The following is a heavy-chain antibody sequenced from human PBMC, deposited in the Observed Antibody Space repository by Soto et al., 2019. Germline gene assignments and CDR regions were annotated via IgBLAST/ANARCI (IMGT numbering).Heavy chain of an antibody. J-gene: IGHJ3*02. V-gene: IGHV1-69*06. Sequence: QVQLVQSGAEVKKPGSSVKVSCKASGGTFSSYAISWVRQAPGQGLEWMGGSIPIFGTANYAQKFQGRVTITADKSTSTAYMELSSLRSEDTAVYYCAGGYYGSGSYADAFDIWGQGTMVTVSS. CDR1: GGTFSSYA. D-gene: IGHD3-10*01. CDR2: SIPIFGTA. CDR3: AGGYYGSGSYADAFDI.